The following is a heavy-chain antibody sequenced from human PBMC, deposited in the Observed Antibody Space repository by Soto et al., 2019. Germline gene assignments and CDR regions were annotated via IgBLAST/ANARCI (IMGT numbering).Heavy chain of an antibody. J-gene: IGHJ4*02. CDR2: IYYSGST. CDR3: ERVGKGGGYNDY. CDR1: GGSISSGGYY. Sequence: QVQLQESGPGLVKPSQTLSLTCTVSGGSISSGGYYWSWIRQHPGKGLEWIGYIYYSGSTYYNPSLKREVTISVDTFKNQFTLKMSSVMAADTAVYYCERVGKGGGYNDYWGLGTLFTVST. V-gene: IGHV4-31*01. D-gene: IGHD1-26*01.